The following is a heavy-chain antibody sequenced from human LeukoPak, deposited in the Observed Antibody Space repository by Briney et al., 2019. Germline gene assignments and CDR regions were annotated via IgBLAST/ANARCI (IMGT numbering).Heavy chain of an antibody. V-gene: IGHV3-30-3*01. CDR2: ISYDGSNK. CDR1: GFTFSSYA. J-gene: IGHJ4*02. D-gene: IGHD5-18*01. Sequence: GGSLRLSCAGPGFTFSSYAMHWVRQAPGKGLEWVAVISYDGSNKYYADSVKGRFTISRDNSKNTLYLQMNSLRAEDTAVYYCARVLGGYSYGDYWGQGTLVTV. CDR3: ARVLGGYSYGDY.